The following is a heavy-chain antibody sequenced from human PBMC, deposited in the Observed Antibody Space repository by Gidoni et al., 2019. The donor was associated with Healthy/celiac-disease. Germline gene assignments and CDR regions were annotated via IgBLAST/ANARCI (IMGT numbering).Heavy chain of an antibody. CDR3: AKAVGYAFGEFDY. D-gene: IGHD3-10*01. J-gene: IGHJ4*02. V-gene: IGHV3-23*01. Sequence: EVQLLESGGGLVQPGGSLRLSCAASGFTFSSYAMRWVRQAPGKGLEWVSAISGSGGSTYYADSVKGRFTISRDNSKNPLYLQMNSLRAEDTAVYYCAKAVGYAFGEFDYWGQGTLVTVSS. CDR1: GFTFSSYA. CDR2: ISGSGGST.